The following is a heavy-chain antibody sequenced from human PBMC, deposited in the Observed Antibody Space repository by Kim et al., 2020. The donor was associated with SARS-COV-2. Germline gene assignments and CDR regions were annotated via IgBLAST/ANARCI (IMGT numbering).Heavy chain of an antibody. Sequence: ADAVKGRFTITRDNSKNTLYLQMNSLRAEDTAVYYCARDRAFGDYDSSDYWGQGTLVTVSS. J-gene: IGHJ4*02. V-gene: IGHV3-33*01. CDR3: ARDRAFGDYDSSDY. D-gene: IGHD3-22*01.